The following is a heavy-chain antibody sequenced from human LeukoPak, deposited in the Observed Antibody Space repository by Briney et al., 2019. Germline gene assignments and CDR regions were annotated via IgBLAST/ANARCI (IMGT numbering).Heavy chain of an antibody. Sequence: SETLSLTCTVSGGSISSYYWSWIRQPPGKGLEWIGYIYYSGSTNYNPSLKSRVTISVDTSKNQFSLKLSSVTAADTAVYYCAATDGYNYVSEFVYWGQGTLVTVSS. D-gene: IGHD5-24*01. CDR1: GGSISSYY. J-gene: IGHJ4*02. V-gene: IGHV4-59*01. CDR3: AATDGYNYVSEFVY. CDR2: IYYSGST.